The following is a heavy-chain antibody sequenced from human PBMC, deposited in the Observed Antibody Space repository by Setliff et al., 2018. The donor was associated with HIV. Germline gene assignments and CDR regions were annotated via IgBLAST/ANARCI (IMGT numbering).Heavy chain of an antibody. Sequence: GASVKVSCKASGGTFSSYAISWVRQAPGQGLEWMGGIIPILGIANYAQKFQGRVTITTDESTSTAYMELSSLRSEDTAVYYCAIPGSSGYPYDYWGQGTLVTAPQ. CDR2: IIPILGIA. J-gene: IGHJ4*02. D-gene: IGHD3-22*01. CDR1: GGTFSSYA. V-gene: IGHV1-69*10. CDR3: AIPGSSGYPYDY.